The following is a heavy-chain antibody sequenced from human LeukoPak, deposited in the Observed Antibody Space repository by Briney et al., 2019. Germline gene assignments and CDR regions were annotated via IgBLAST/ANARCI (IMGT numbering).Heavy chain of an antibody. V-gene: IGHV1-69*04. CDR1: GGTFSSYA. D-gene: IGHD3-16*02. Sequence: SVKVSCKASGGTFSSYAISWVRQAPGQGLEWMGRIIPILGIANYAQKFQGRVTITADKSTSTAYTELSSLRSEDTAVYYCARDLGPYDYVWGSYRGPDNWFDPWGQGTLVTVSS. J-gene: IGHJ5*02. CDR2: IIPILGIA. CDR3: ARDLGPYDYVWGSYRGPDNWFDP.